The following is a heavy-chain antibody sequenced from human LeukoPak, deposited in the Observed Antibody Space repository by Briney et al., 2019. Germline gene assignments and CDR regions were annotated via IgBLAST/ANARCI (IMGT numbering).Heavy chain of an antibody. J-gene: IGHJ4*02. CDR3: AYTNNLKY. V-gene: IGHV3-7*01. D-gene: IGHD3-16*01. Sequence: GGSLRLPCAASGLTLSGQWMNWVRQAPGQGLEWVANIKHDGSEKYYVDTVKGRFTISRDDAKNSLSLQINSVRAEDTAVNYCAYTNNLKYWGQGTLVTVSS. CDR1: GLTLSGQW. CDR2: IKHDGSEK.